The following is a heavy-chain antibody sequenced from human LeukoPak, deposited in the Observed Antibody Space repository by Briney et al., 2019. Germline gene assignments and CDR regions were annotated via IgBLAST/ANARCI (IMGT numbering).Heavy chain of an antibody. V-gene: IGHV4-59*01. CDR1: GGSISSYY. J-gene: IGHJ4*02. CDR3: ARGQYSGSCFDN. D-gene: IGHD1-26*01. CDR2: IYYSGST. Sequence: SETLSLTCTVSGGSISSYYWSWIRQPPGKGLEWIGYIYYSGSTKYNPSLKSRVTILVDTSKNQFSLKVSSVTAADTAVYYCARGQYSGSCFDNWGQGSLVTVSS.